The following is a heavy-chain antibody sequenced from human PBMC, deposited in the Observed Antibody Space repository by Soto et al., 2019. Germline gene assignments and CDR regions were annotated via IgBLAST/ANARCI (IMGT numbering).Heavy chain of an antibody. V-gene: IGHV3-30-3*01. CDR1: GFTFSSYD. D-gene: IGHD4-17*01. Sequence: LRLSCAASGFTFSSYDMHWVRQAPGKGLEWVAGISYDGSNKYYAESVKARFTISRDNSKNTLYLQMNSLRPEDTAVYYCARDDYGDYCFDDWGQGTLVTVSS. CDR2: ISYDGSNK. CDR3: ARDDYGDYCFDD. J-gene: IGHJ4*02.